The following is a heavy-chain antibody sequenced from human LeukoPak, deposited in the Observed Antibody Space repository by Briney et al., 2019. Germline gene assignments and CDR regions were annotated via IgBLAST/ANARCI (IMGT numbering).Heavy chain of an antibody. V-gene: IGHV4-61*02. CDR2: IYTSGST. J-gene: IGHJ2*01. CDR3: ARDRRDGYKTWYFDL. CDR1: GGSISSGSYY. Sequence: PSQTLSLTCTVSGGSISSGSYYWSWIQQPAGKGLEWIGRIYTSGSTNYNPSLKSRVTISVDTSKNQFSLKLSSVTAADTAVYYCARDRRDGYKTWYFDLWGRGTLVTVSS. D-gene: IGHD5-24*01.